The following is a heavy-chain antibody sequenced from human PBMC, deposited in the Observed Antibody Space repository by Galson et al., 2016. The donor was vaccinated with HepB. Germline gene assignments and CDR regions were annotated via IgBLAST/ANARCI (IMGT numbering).Heavy chain of an antibody. V-gene: IGHV3-53*01. CDR1: GLTVSSNY. CDR3: ARDRYETDFDI. D-gene: IGHD3-16*02. J-gene: IGHJ3*02. Sequence: SLRLSCAASGLTVSSNYMGWVRQAPGKGLEWVSTIYSDDRTFYADSVKGRFIISRDNSKNTLYLQMNSLRGEDTAVYYCARDRYETDFDIWGQGTMVTVSS. CDR2: IYSDDRT.